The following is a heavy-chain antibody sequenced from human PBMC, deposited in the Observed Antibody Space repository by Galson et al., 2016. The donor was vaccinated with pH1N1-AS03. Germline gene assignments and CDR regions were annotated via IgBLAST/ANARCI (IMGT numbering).Heavy chain of an antibody. CDR3: ARRVYGDYVNWFDP. D-gene: IGHD4-17*01. CDR1: GGSISSSSYY. V-gene: IGHV4-39*01. Sequence: SETLSLTCTVSGGSISSSSYYWGWIRQPPGKGLEWIGSIYYSGSTYYNPSHKSRVTISVDTSKNQFSLKLSSVTAADTAVYYCARRVYGDYVNWFDPWGQGTLVTVSS. CDR2: IYYSGST. J-gene: IGHJ5*02.